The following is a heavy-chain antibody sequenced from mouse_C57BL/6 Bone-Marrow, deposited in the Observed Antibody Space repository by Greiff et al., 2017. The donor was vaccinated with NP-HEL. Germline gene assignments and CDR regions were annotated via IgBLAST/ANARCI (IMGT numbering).Heavy chain of an antibody. CDR2: ISSGSSTI. CDR3: ARLDY. J-gene: IGHJ2*01. CDR1: GFTFSDYG. V-gene: IGHV5-17*01. Sequence: EVKLVESGGGLVKPGGSLKLSCAASGFTFSDYGMHWVRQAPEKGLEWVAYISSGSSTIYYADTVKGRFTISRDNAKNTLFLQMTSLRSEDTAMYYCARLDYCGQGTTLTVSS.